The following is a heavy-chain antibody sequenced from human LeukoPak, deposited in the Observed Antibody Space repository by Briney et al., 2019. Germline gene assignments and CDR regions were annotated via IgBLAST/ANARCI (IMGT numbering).Heavy chain of an antibody. V-gene: IGHV4-59*01. D-gene: IGHD1-26*01. CDR2: IYYSGST. J-gene: IGHJ4*02. CDR1: GGSISSYY. Sequence: SETLSLTCTVSGGSISSYYWSWIRQPPGMGLEWIGYIYYSGSTNYNPSLKSRVTISVDTSKNQFSLKLSSVTAADTAVYYCARSSQRYSGSSFDYWGQGTLVTVSS. CDR3: ARSSQRYSGSSFDY.